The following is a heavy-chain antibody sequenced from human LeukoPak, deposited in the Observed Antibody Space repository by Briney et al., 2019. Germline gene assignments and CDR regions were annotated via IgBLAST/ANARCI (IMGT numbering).Heavy chain of an antibody. V-gene: IGHV1-2*02. J-gene: IGHJ4*02. CDR1: GYIFTGYY. CDR3: ARDPAIYYESDYYFDN. D-gene: IGHD3-22*01. CDR2: INPSTGGT. Sequence: ASVKVSCKASGYIFTGYYMHWVRQAPGQGLEWMGWINPSTGGTNYAQKFQGRVTMTRDTSITTAYMELTSLRSDDTAVYYCARDPAIYYESDYYFDNWGQGTLVTVSS.